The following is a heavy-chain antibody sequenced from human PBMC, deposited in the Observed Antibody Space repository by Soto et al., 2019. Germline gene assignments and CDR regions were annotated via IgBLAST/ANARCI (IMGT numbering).Heavy chain of an antibody. CDR1: GYPISNGGYL. CDR3: ATSDWFDP. Sequence: LSLTCAVSGYPISNGGYLWAWIRQPPGKALEWIGHTYHSGNPYYNLSHKSRVSTSVDRSKNQFSLKLSSVTAADTAVYYCATSDWFDPWGQGTLVTVS. CDR2: TYHSGNP. D-gene: IGHD2-2*01. J-gene: IGHJ5*02. V-gene: IGHV4-30-2*01.